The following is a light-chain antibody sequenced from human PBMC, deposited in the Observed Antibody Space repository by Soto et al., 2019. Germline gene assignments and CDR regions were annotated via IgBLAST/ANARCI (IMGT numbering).Light chain of an antibody. J-gene: IGKJ2*01. CDR1: QSISSY. CDR3: QQRYSTPLYT. CDR2: AAS. Sequence: DIQMPQSPSSLSASVGDRVTITCRASQSISSYLNWYQQKPGKAPKLLIYAASSLQSGVPSRFSGSGSGTDFTLTISSLQPEDFATYYCQQRYSTPLYTFGQGTKLEIK. V-gene: IGKV1-39*01.